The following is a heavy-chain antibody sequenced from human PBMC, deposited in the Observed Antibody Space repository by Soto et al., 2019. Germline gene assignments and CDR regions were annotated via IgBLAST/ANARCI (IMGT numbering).Heavy chain of an antibody. Sequence: QVQLQESGPGLVKPSQTLSLTCTVSGGSISSGSYYWSRIRQHPGKGLEWIGYSYYIGSTYYNPSLKSRVTISVDTAKNQFSLKLSSVTAAYTPVYYCARKATVTTCFDYWGQGTLVTVSS. D-gene: IGHD4-17*01. CDR1: GGSISSGSYY. CDR3: ARKATVTTCFDY. V-gene: IGHV4-31*03. J-gene: IGHJ4*02. CDR2: SYYIGST.